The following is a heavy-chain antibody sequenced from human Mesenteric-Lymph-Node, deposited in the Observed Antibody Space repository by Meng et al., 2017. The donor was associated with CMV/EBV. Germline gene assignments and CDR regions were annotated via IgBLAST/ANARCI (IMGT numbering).Heavy chain of an antibody. CDR1: GYTFTGYY. D-gene: IGHD3-16*01. CDR2: INPSSGGT. J-gene: IGHJ4*02. Sequence: ASVKVSCKASGYTFTGYYMHWVRQAPGQGLEWMGWINPSSGGTNYAQKFQGRVTMTRDTSISTAYMELSRLRSDDTAVYYCARDGGSHHGTDYWGQGTLVTVSS. V-gene: IGHV1-2*02. CDR3: ARDGGSHHGTDY.